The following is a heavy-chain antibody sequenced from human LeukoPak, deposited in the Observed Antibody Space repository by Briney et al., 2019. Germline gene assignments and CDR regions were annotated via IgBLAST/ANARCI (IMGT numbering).Heavy chain of an antibody. D-gene: IGHD3-10*01. CDR3: ARRGIGGSGSYYSFY. CDR2: IHYSGST. CDR1: GGSISSSSYY. J-gene: IGHJ4*02. Sequence: TSETLSLTCTVSGGSISSSSYYWGWIRQPPGTGLEWIGSIHYSGSTNYNPSLKSRVTISVDTSKNQFSLKLSSVTAADTAVYYCARRGIGGSGSYYSFYWGQGTLVTVSS. V-gene: IGHV4-39*07.